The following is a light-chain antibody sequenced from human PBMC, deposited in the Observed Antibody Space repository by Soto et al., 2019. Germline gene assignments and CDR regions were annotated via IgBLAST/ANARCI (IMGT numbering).Light chain of an antibody. CDR1: QSIRSW. Sequence: DIQMTQSPSTLSASVGDRVTITCRASQSIRSWLAWYQQKPGKAPKLLIYEASSLESGVPSRFSGSRSGTEFTLTISSLQPDHFATYYCQQYNSYSPRTFGQGTKVEIK. V-gene: IGKV1-5*03. J-gene: IGKJ1*01. CDR3: QQYNSYSPRT. CDR2: EAS.